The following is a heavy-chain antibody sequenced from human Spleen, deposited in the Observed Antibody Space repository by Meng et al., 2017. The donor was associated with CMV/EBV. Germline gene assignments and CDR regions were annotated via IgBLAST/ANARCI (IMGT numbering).Heavy chain of an antibody. J-gene: IGHJ4*02. V-gene: IGHV3-21*01. Sequence: ETLSLTCAASGFTFSSYSMNWVRQAPGKGLEWVSSISSSSSYIYYAGSVKGRFTISRDNAKNSLYLQMNSLRAEDTAVYYCATTGDCSSTSCFDYWGQGTLVTVSS. CDR2: ISSSSSYI. CDR3: ATTGDCSSTSCFDY. CDR1: GFTFSSYS. D-gene: IGHD2-2*01.